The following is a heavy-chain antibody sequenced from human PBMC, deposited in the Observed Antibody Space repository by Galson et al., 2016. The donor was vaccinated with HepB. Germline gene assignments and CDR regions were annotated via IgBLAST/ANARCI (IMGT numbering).Heavy chain of an antibody. CDR1: GGSVRSGSYY. CDR3: ASSWSGYDMDV. CDR2: IYNRGRT. V-gene: IGHV4-61*01. J-gene: IGHJ6*02. Sequence: SETLSLTCTVSGGSVRSGSYYWSWIRQPPGEGLEWIGCIYNRGRTNYNTSLKSRFTISVDTSKNQFSLMVTSVTAADASVYYRASSWSGYDMDVWGQGTTVTVSS.